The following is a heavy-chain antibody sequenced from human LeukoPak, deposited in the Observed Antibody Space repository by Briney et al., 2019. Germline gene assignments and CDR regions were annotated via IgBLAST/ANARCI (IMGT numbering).Heavy chain of an antibody. J-gene: IGHJ4*02. Sequence: GGSLRLSCAASGFKLDDYAMHWVRQAPGKGLEWVSGISWNSGSIGYADSVKGRFTISRDNAKNSPYLQMNSLRAEDTALYYCAKSGITMVRGVTTDWGQGTLVAVSS. CDR2: ISWNSGSI. CDR3: AKSGITMVRGVTTD. CDR1: GFKLDDYA. D-gene: IGHD3-10*01. V-gene: IGHV3-9*01.